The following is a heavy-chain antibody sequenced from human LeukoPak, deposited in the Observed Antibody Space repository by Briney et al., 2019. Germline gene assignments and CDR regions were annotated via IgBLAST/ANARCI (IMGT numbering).Heavy chain of an antibody. CDR1: GFTFSTYA. J-gene: IGHJ4*02. CDR3: ARGGY. Sequence: GGSLRLSCAASGFTFSTYAMSWVRQAPGKGLEWVSSISSGGATYYPDSVKGRFTISRDNSKNTLYLQMNSLRAEDTAVYYCARGGYWGQGTLVTVSS. CDR2: ISSGGAT. V-gene: IGHV3-23*01.